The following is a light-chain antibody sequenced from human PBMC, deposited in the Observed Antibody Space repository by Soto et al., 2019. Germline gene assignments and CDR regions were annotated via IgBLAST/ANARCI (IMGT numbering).Light chain of an antibody. CDR2: DNY. CDR1: SSNIGGNY. CDR3: GTWDSSLDTVV. J-gene: IGLJ2*01. Sequence: QSVLAQPPSISAAPGQTVTISCSGSSSNIGGNYVSWYQHVPRTAPKLLIYDNYNRASGSPDRFSASKSGTSATLGITGLQTGDEADYYCGTWDSSLDTVVFGGGTKVTVL. V-gene: IGLV1-51*01.